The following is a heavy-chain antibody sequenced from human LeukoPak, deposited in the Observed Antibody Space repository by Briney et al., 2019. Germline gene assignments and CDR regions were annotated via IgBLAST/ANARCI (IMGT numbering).Heavy chain of an antibody. CDR2: INTNTGNP. Sequence: VASVKVSCKASGYTFTSYAMNWVRQAPGQGLEWMGWINTNTGNPTYAQGFTGRIVFSLDTSVSTAYLQISSLKAEDTAVYYCARGGVIVGGTADLDYWGQGTLVTVSS. V-gene: IGHV7-4-1*02. CDR1: GYTFTSYA. CDR3: ARGGVIVGGTADLDY. D-gene: IGHD1-26*01. J-gene: IGHJ4*02.